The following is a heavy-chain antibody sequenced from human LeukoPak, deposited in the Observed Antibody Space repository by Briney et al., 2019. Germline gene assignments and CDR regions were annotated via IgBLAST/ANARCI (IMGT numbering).Heavy chain of an antibody. CDR3: ARATYYNVDY. CDR2: IYYSGST. D-gene: IGHD3-10*01. J-gene: IGHJ4*02. CDR1: GGSISSYY. Sequence: SETLSLTCTVSGGSISSYYWSWIRQPPGKGLEWIGYIYYSGSTNYNPSLKSRVTISVDTSKNQFSLKLSSVTAADTAVYYCARATYYNVDYWGQGTLVTVSS. V-gene: IGHV4-59*08.